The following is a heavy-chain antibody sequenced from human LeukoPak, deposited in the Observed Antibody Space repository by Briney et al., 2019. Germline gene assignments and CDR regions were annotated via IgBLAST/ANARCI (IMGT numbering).Heavy chain of an antibody. CDR2: IIPIFGTT. Sequence: SVKVSCKASGVTSSSYAINWVRQAPGQGLEWMGGIIPIFGTTDYAQKFQGRVTITADASTRTAYMDLSSLTSQDTAVYFCARQDVRRILSAAGQRAFTVWGQGTTVTVS. D-gene: IGHD6-13*01. J-gene: IGHJ3*01. CDR3: ARQDVRRILSAAGQRAFTV. CDR1: GVTSSSYA. V-gene: IGHV1-69*01.